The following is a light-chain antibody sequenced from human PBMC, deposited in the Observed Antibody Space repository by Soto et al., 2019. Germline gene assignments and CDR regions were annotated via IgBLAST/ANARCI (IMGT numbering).Light chain of an antibody. CDR1: QSVSSN. J-gene: IGKJ4*01. V-gene: IGKV3-15*01. CDR3: QQYNNWPLT. CDR2: GAS. Sequence: EIVMTQSPATLSVSPGERATLSCMASQSVSSNLAWYQQKAGQAPRLLMYGASTRATGIPARFSGSGSGTEFTLTISSLQSEDVAVYYCQQYNNWPLTFGGGTKVDIK.